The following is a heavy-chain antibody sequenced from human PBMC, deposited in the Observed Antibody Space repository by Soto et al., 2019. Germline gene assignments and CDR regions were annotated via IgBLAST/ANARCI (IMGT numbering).Heavy chain of an antibody. Sequence: ELQLLESGGGLVQPGGSLRLCCAASEFTFRHYAMIWGLQAPGKRLEWVSSIDGSAGGASSSDSVKGRFTDSRDDSQKTLYLQIRRLRGDDTAVYYCAKDAVSANGEWDWFDPWGQGTLVTVSS. J-gene: IGHJ5*02. CDR2: IDGSAGGA. CDR1: EFTFRHYA. CDR3: AKDAVSANGEWDWFDP. V-gene: IGHV3-23*01. D-gene: IGHD2-21*02.